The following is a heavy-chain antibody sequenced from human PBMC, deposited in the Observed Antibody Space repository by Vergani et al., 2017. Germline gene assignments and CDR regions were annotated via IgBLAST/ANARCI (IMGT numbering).Heavy chain of an antibody. CDR2: IYYSGST. Sequence: QLQLQESGPGLVKPSETLSLTCTVSGGSISSSSYYWGWIRQPPGKGLEWIGSIYYSGSTYYNPSLKSRVTISVDTSKNQFSLKLSSVTAADTAVYYCARLPMMYSGSWEYYYYYMDVWGKGTTVTVSS. J-gene: IGHJ6*03. CDR1: GGSISSSSYY. D-gene: IGHD1-26*01. V-gene: IGHV4-39*01. CDR3: ARLPMMYSGSWEYYYYYMDV.